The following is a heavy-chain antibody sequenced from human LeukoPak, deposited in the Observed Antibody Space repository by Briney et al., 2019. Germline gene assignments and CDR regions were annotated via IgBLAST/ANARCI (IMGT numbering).Heavy chain of an antibody. CDR1: GGSMSSYY. V-gene: IGHV4-4*07. CDR3: ARASPYGSGSYYNDY. D-gene: IGHD3-10*01. CDR2: IYTSGST. J-gene: IGHJ4*02. Sequence: SETLSLTCTVSGGSMSSYYWSWIRQPAGKGLEWIGRIYTSGSTNYNPSLKSRVTMSVDTPKHQFSLKLSSVTAADTAVYYCARASPYGSGSYYNDYWGQGTLVTVSS.